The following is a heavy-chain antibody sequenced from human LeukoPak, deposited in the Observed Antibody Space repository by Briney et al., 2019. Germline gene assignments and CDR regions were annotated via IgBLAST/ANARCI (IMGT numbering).Heavy chain of an antibody. CDR3: ARDRVKWLRFFDYYYGMDV. V-gene: IGHV1-69*04. Sequence: SVKVSCKASGGTFSSYAISWVRQAPGQGLEWMGRIIPILGIANYAQKFQGRVTITADKSTSTAYMELSSLRSEDTAVYYCARDRVKWLRFFDYYYGMDVWGQGTTVTVSS. CDR2: IIPILGIA. D-gene: IGHD5-12*01. J-gene: IGHJ6*02. CDR1: GGTFSSYA.